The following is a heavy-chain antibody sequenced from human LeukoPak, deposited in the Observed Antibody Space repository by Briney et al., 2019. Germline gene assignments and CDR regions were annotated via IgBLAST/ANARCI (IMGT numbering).Heavy chain of an antibody. CDR1: GGTFSSYA. J-gene: IGHJ5*02. V-gene: IGHV1-69*13. CDR3: ARDSSHLFGASGWFDP. D-gene: IGHD3-3*01. Sequence: SVKVSCKASGGTFSSYAISWVRQAPGQGLEWMGGIIPIFGTANYAQKFQGRVTITADESTSTAYMELSSLRSEDTAVYYCARDSSHLFGASGWFDPWGQGTLVTVSS. CDR2: IIPIFGTA.